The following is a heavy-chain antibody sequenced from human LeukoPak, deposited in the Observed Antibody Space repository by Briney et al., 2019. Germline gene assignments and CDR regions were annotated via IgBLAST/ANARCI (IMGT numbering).Heavy chain of an antibody. Sequence: AASVKVSCKASGGTFSSYAISWVRQAPGQGLEWMGGIIPIFGTANYAQKFQGRVTITTDESTSTAYMELSSLRSEDTAVYYCAREICGMTCTSQDWFDPWGQGTLVTVPS. CDR1: GGTFSSYA. D-gene: IGHD3-3*01. CDR2: IIPIFGTA. J-gene: IGHJ5*02. V-gene: IGHV1-69*05. CDR3: AREICGMTCTSQDWFDP.